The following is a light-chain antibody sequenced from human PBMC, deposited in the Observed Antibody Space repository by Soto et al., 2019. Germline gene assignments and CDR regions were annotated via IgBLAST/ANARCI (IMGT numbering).Light chain of an antibody. V-gene: IGKV3-20*01. Sequence: IVLTQSPGTLSLSPGERTTLSCRASQSISRYLAWYQQKPGQAPRLLIYGTSSRATGIPDRFSGSGSGTDFTLTISRLEPDDFAVYYCQQYGTSPGTFGQGTKV. CDR1: QSISRY. CDR2: GTS. J-gene: IGKJ1*01. CDR3: QQYGTSPGT.